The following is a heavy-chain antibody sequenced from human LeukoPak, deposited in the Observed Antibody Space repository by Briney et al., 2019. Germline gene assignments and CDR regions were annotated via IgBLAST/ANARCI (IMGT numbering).Heavy chain of an antibody. CDR3: ARVPSGYCGGDCAFDY. V-gene: IGHV3-23*01. D-gene: IGHD2-21*02. J-gene: IGHJ4*02. CDR1: GFTFSSYA. Sequence: GRSLRLSCAASGFTFSSYAMHWVRQAPGKGLERVSAISGGGTSTWYADSVKGRFTISRDNSKNTLYLQMNSLRSEDTAVFYCARVPSGYCGGDCAFDYWGQGTLVTVSS. CDR2: ISGGGTST.